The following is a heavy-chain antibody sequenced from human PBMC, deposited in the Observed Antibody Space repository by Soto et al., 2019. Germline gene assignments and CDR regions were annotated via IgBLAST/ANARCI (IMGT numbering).Heavy chain of an antibody. V-gene: IGHV3-66*01. CDR3: AKDSYYFDY. CDR1: GFTVSTNY. J-gene: IGHJ4*02. Sequence: GESLKISCAVSGFTVSTNYMSWVRQAPGKGLEWVSVIYSGSSTHYADSVKGRFTISRDNSKNTLYLHMDSLRAEDTAVYFCAKDSYYFDYWGQGTLVTVSS. CDR2: IYSGSST. D-gene: IGHD2-15*01.